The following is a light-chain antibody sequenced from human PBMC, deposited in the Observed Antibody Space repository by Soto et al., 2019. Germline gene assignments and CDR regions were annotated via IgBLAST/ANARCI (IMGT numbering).Light chain of an antibody. CDR3: QQRSNWPPT. CDR2: DAS. V-gene: IGKV3-11*01. Sequence: EIVLTQSPATLSLSPGERATLSCRASQSVSSYLAWYQQKPGQAPRLLIYDASNRATGIPPRFSGRGSRTDFTLTISSLEPEDFAVYYCQQRSNWPPTFGGGTKVEIK. CDR1: QSVSSY. J-gene: IGKJ4*01.